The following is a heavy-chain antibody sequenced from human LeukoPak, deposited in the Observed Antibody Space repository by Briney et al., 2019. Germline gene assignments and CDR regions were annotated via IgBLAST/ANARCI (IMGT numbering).Heavy chain of an antibody. V-gene: IGHV3-43*02. CDR3: AKDIKAGYSYADY. CDR1: GFTFSSYS. D-gene: IGHD5-18*01. CDR2: ISGDGGST. J-gene: IGHJ4*02. Sequence: GGSLRLSCAASGFTFSSYSMNWVRQAPGKGLEWVSLISGDGGSTYYADSVKGRFTISRDNSKNSLYLQMNSLRTEDTALYYCAKDIKAGYSYADYWGQGTLVTVSS.